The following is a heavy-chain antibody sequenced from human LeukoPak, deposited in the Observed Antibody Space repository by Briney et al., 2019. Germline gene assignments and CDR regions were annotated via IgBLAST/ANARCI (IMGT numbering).Heavy chain of an antibody. J-gene: IGHJ6*03. CDR3: ARAYGGHNNYYYYMGV. Sequence: GGSLGLSCAASGFTFSSYEMNWVRQAPGEGLGWVSYISSSGSTIYYADSVKGRFTISRDNAKNSLYLQMNSLRAEDTAVYYCARAYGGHNNYYYYMGVWGKGTTVTISS. D-gene: IGHD4-23*01. CDR2: ISSSGSTI. V-gene: IGHV3-48*03. CDR1: GFTFSSYE.